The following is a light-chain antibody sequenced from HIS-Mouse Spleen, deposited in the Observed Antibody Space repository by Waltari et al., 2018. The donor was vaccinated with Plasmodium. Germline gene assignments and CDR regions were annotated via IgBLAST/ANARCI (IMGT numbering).Light chain of an antibody. CDR3: QQFNSYPPP. V-gene: IGKV1-13*02. Sequence: AIQLTQSPSSLSASVGARVPITCRASQGISSALALYQQKPGKAPKLLIYDAASLESGVPSRFSGSGSGTDFTLTISSLQPEDFATYYCQQFNSYPPPFGQGTRLEIK. CDR1: QGISSA. CDR2: DAA. J-gene: IGKJ5*01.